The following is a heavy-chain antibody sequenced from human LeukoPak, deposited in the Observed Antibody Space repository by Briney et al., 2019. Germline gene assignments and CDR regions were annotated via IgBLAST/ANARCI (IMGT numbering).Heavy chain of an antibody. CDR1: GFTFTNYA. V-gene: IGHV3-23*01. J-gene: IGHJ3*02. CDR2: FGGGAA. CDR3: ARLSGSFDM. D-gene: IGHD3-10*01. Sequence: PGGSLRLSCAASGFTFTNYAMAWVRQAPGGWLEWVSAFGGGAAYYADSVKGRFTVSRDNSKNTLYLQLNSLRADDTAVYYCARLSGSFDMWGQGTMVTVSS.